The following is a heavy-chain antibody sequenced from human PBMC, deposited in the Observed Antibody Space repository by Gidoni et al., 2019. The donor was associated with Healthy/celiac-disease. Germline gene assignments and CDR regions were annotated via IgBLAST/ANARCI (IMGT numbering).Heavy chain of an antibody. Sequence: EVQLVESGGGLIQPGGSLRLSCAASGFTVSSNYMSWVRQAPGKGLEWVSVIDSGGSTYYADSVKGRFTISRDNSKNTLYLQMNSLRAEDTAVYYCARGGVLRFLEWPYLANAFDIWGQGTMVTVSS. J-gene: IGHJ3*02. CDR2: IDSGGST. CDR1: GFTVSSNY. CDR3: ARGGVLRFLEWPYLANAFDI. V-gene: IGHV3-53*01. D-gene: IGHD3-3*01.